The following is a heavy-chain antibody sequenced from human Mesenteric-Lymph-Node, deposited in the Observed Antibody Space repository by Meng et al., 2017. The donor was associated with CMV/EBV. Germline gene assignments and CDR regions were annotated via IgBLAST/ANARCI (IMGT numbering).Heavy chain of an antibody. CDR2: IYYSGNT. J-gene: IGHJ3*02. D-gene: IGHD6-13*01. V-gene: IGHV4-39*07. CDR1: GGSITSSSYY. CDR3: ARSPARITANLDAFDI. Sequence: SETLSLTCTVSGGSITSSSYYWGWIRQPPGKGLEWIGSIYYSGNTYYNPSLESRVTISVDTSKNQLSLKLSAVTAADTAVYYCARSPARITANLDAFDIWGQGTMVTVSS.